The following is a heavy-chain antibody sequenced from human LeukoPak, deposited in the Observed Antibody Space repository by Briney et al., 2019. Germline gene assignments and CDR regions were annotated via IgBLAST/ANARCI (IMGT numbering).Heavy chain of an antibody. V-gene: IGHV3-11*01. Sequence: GGSLRLSCAASGFTFSDYFMTWIRQAPGKGLEWVSYISGSGSNKYYADSVKGRFTISRDNSKNTLYLQMNSLRAEDTAVYYCAKETGGSGPSDYWGQGTLVTVSS. D-gene: IGHD3-10*01. CDR2: ISGSGSNK. CDR3: AKETGGSGPSDY. CDR1: GFTFSDYF. J-gene: IGHJ4*02.